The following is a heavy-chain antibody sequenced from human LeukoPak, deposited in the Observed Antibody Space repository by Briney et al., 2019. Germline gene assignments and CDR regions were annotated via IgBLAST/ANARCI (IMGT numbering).Heavy chain of an antibody. CDR1: GYTFTGYY. J-gene: IGHJ3*02. CDR2: INPNSGGT. CDR3: AREGYDSSGSGAFDI. Sequence: ASVKVSCKASGYTFTGYYMHWVRQAPGQGLEWMGWINPNSGGTNYAQKFQGRVTMTRDTSISTAYMELSSLRSEDTAVYYCAREGYDSSGSGAFDIWGQGTMVTVSS. D-gene: IGHD3-22*01. V-gene: IGHV1-2*02.